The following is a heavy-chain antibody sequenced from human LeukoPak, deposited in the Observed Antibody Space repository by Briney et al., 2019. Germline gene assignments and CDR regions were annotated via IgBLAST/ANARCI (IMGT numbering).Heavy chain of an antibody. CDR3: ARKGSSSWYYYMDV. CDR1: GFTFSSYG. Sequence: GGSLRLSCAASGFTFSSYGMHWVRQAPGKGLEWVAFIRYDGSNKYYADSVKGRFTISRDNSKNSLYLQMNSLRAEDTALYYCARKGSSSWYYYMDVWGKGTTVTVSS. J-gene: IGHJ6*03. D-gene: IGHD6-13*01. V-gene: IGHV3-30*02. CDR2: IRYDGSNK.